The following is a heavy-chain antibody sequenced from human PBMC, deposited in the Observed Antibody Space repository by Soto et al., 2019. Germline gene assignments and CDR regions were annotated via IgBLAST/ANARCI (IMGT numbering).Heavy chain of an antibody. CDR3: ARDSRDCPPDY. CDR2: IYYSGST. CDR1: GGSINSYY. V-gene: IGHV4-59*01. J-gene: IGHJ4*02. D-gene: IGHD2-2*01. Sequence: QVQLQESGPGLVKPSETLSLTCTVSGGSINSYYWSWIRQPPGKGLEWIGYIYYSGSTNYNPSLENLGTMPVDTSKNLFSLQLRSVTAADTAGYYCARDSRDCPPDYWGQVTLVTVSS.